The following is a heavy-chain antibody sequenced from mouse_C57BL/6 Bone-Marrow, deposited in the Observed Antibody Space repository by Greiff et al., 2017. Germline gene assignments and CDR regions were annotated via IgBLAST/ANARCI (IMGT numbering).Heavy chain of an antibody. CDR2: ISSGGDYI. Sequence: EVQLVESGEGLVKPGGSLKLSCAASGFTFSSYAMSWVRQTPEKRLEWVAYISSGGDYIYYADTVKGRFTISRDNARNTLYLQMSSLKSEDTARYDCTREDYGSSPAWFAYWGQGTLVTVSA. D-gene: IGHD1-1*01. J-gene: IGHJ3*01. V-gene: IGHV5-9-1*02. CDR1: GFTFSSYA. CDR3: TREDYGSSPAWFAY.